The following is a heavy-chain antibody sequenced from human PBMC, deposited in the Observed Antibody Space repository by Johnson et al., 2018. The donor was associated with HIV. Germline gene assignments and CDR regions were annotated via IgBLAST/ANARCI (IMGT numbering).Heavy chain of an antibody. D-gene: IGHD1-26*01. V-gene: IGHV3-33*08. CDR2: IRYDGSNK. Sequence: QVQLVESGGGVVQPGRSLRLSCAASGFTFSSYGMHWVRQAPGKGLEWVAFIRYDGSNKYYADSVKGRFTISRDNSKNTLYPQMNSLRAEDTAVYYCARPAYSGTWTDAFDIWGQGTMVTVSS. CDR1: GFTFSSYG. CDR3: ARPAYSGTWTDAFDI. J-gene: IGHJ3*02.